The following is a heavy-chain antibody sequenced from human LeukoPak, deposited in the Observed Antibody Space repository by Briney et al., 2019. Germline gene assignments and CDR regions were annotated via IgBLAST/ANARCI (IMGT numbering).Heavy chain of an antibody. D-gene: IGHD1-26*01. CDR3: AKDRGSYSTTANS. J-gene: IGHJ4*02. V-gene: IGHV3-33*06. CDR1: GFTFSDYG. Sequence: GGSLRLSCAASGFTFSDYGIHWVRQAPGKGLEWVAVIWYDGTNKYYGDSVKGRFTISRDNSKNTLYLQMNSLRAEDTAVYYCAKDRGSYSTTANSWGQGTLVTVSS. CDR2: IWYDGTNK.